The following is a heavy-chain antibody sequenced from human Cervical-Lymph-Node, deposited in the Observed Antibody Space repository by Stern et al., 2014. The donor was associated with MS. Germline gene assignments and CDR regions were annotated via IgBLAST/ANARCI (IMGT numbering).Heavy chain of an antibody. J-gene: IGHJ6*02. D-gene: IGHD5-18*01. Sequence: VQLLESGGGVVQPGTSLTLSCTGSRFPFRRYGIHWVRQPPGKGRERAPVTSYDGGNRQYADSVKGRFTISRDNSKNTVYLHLNSLRPEDTGVYHCAKDRRGGYNYLYGMDVWGQGTTVTVS. V-gene: IGHV3-30*18. CDR1: RFPFRRYG. CDR2: TSYDGGNR. CDR3: AKDRRGGYNYLYGMDV.